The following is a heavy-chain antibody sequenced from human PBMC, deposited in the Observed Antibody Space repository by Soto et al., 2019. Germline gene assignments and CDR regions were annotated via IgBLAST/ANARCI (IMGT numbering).Heavy chain of an antibody. D-gene: IGHD6-13*01. Sequence: GGSLRLSCAASGFTFSSYAMSWVRQAPGKGLEWVSAISGSGGSTYYADSVKGRFTISRDNSKNTLYLQMNSLRAEDRAVYYCAKDRQRGYSSSWYAFDIWGQGTMVTVSS. V-gene: IGHV3-23*01. J-gene: IGHJ3*02. CDR3: AKDRQRGYSSSWYAFDI. CDR1: GFTFSSYA. CDR2: ISGSGGST.